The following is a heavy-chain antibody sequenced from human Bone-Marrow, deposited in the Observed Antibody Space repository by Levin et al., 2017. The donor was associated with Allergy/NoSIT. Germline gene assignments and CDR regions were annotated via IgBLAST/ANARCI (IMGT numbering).Heavy chain of an antibody. J-gene: IGHJ6*02. CDR2: ISHNGKKR. CDR1: GFSLNNYV. Sequence: GGSLRLSCAASGFSLNNYVIYWVRQAPGRGLEWVALISHNGKKRFYGESVRGRATISRDNAKSTVTLQLNSLRPEDAAVYYCARDSFRYFDSSSDAYSAMDVWGQGTTVTVSS. CDR3: ARDSFRYFDSSSDAYSAMDV. V-gene: IGHV3-30*03. D-gene: IGHD3-9*01.